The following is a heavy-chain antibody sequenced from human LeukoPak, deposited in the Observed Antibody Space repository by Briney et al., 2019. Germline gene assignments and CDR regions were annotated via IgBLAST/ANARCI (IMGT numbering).Heavy chain of an antibody. V-gene: IGHV4-4*07. D-gene: IGHD5-18*01. J-gene: IGHJ4*02. CDR2: IYTGGNT. CDR3: ARASETAMVTL. CDR1: GGSINSYY. Sequence: SSETLSLTCTVSGGSINSYYWSYIRQPAGKGLDWIGRIYTGGNTNYNPSLKSRVTMSVDTSKNQFSLKLSSVTAADTAIYFCARASETAMVTLWGQGTLVTVSS.